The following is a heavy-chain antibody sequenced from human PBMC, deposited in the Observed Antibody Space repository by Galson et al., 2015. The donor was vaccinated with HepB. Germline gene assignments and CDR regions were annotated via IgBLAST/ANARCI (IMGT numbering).Heavy chain of an antibody. V-gene: IGHV3-43*01. CDR1: GFNFDDFT. D-gene: IGHD3-9*01. CDR2: ISWDGAST. J-gene: IGHJ6*02. CDR3: AKGVNPRLRYFDRIETSSYYGVDV. Sequence: SLRLSCAASGFNFDDFTMHWVRQAPGKGLEWVSLISWDGASTYCADSMKGRFTISRDNNKNSLFLHMSSLRTGDTALYYCAKGVNPRLRYFDRIETSSYYGVDVWGHGTTVTVSS.